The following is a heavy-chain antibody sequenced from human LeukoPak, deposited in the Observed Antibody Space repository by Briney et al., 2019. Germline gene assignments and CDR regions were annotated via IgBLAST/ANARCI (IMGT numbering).Heavy chain of an antibody. Sequence: ASVKVSCKASGYTFTSYAMNWVRQAPGQGLEWMGWISAYNGNTNYAQKLQGRVTMTTDTSTSTAYMELRSLRSDDTAVYYCAREGIAAPGSYYYYGMDVWGQGTTVTVSS. V-gene: IGHV1-18*01. D-gene: IGHD6-13*01. CDR2: ISAYNGNT. CDR1: GYTFTSYA. CDR3: AREGIAAPGSYYYYGMDV. J-gene: IGHJ6*02.